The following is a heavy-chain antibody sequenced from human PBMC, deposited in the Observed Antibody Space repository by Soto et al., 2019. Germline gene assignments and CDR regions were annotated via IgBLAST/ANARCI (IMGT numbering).Heavy chain of an antibody. CDR2: ISRSGSTI. CDR1: GFTFGTYE. V-gene: IGHV3-48*03. D-gene: IGHD6-6*01. J-gene: IGHJ6*02. CDR3: ARDPSLSSSSYLSYYYGMDV. Sequence: EMQLVESGGGLVQPGGSLRLSCAASGFTFGTYEMNWVRQAPGKGLEWVSYISRSGSTIYYADSVKGRFTISRDNAKNSLYLQLNSLRAEDTAVYYCARDPSLSSSSYLSYYYGMDVWGQGTTVTVSS.